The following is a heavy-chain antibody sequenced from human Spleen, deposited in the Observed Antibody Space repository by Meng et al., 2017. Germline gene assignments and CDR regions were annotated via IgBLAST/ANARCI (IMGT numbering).Heavy chain of an antibody. Sequence: GESLKISCAASGFSFDDYAMHWVRQAPGKGLEWVSLISWDAGDTYYADSVKGRFTISRDNAKNSLYLQMNSLRAEDTAVYYCARFGSYGRIDYWGQGTLVTVSS. CDR2: ISWDAGDT. D-gene: IGHD5-18*01. J-gene: IGHJ4*02. V-gene: IGHV3-43D*03. CDR1: GFSFDDYA. CDR3: ARFGSYGRIDY.